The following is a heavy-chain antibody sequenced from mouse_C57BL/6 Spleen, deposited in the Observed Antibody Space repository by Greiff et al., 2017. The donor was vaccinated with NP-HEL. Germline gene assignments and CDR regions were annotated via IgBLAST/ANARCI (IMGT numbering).Heavy chain of an antibody. J-gene: IGHJ4*01. CDR3: TTGYYGPYAMDY. D-gene: IGHD1-1*01. CDR2: IDPEDGDT. V-gene: IGHV14-1*01. CDR1: GFNIKDYY. Sequence: VQLKQSGAELVRPGASVKLSCTASGFNIKDYYMHWVKQRPEQGLEWIGRIDPEDGDTEYAPKFQGKATMTADTSSNTAYLQLSSLTSEDTAVYYCTTGYYGPYAMDYWGQGTSVTVSS.